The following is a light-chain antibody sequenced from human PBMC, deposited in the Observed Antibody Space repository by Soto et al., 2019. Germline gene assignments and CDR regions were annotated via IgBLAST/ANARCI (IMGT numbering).Light chain of an antibody. V-gene: IGLV1-47*01. CDR1: SSNIGSNY. Sequence: AVLTQPPSASGTPGQRVTISCSGSSSNIGSNYVYWYQQLPGTAPKLLIYRNNQRPSGVPDRFSGSKSGTSASLAISGLRSEDEADYYCAAWDDSLSDVFGTGTKLTVL. J-gene: IGLJ1*01. CDR2: RNN. CDR3: AAWDDSLSDV.